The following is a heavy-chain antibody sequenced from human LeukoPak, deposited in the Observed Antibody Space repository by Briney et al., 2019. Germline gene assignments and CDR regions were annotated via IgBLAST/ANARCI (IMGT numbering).Heavy chain of an antibody. CDR1: GFTFSSYA. CDR2: ISYDGSNK. V-gene: IGHV3-30-3*01. Sequence: GGSLRLSCAASGFTFSSYAMHWVRQVPGKGLEWVAVISYDGSNKYYADSVKGRFTISRDNSKNTLYLQMNSLRAEDTAVYYCARGGYSSSWPFDYWGQGTLVTVSS. J-gene: IGHJ4*02. D-gene: IGHD6-13*01. CDR3: ARGGYSSSWPFDY.